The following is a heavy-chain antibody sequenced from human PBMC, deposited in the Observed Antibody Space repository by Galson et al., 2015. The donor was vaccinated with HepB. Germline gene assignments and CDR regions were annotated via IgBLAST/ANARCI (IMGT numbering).Heavy chain of an antibody. Sequence: SETLSLTCVVSGGSISRDKWWSWVRQPPGKGLEWIGEIYHSGSTNYNPSLKSRVVISVDKSKNQFSLKLKSVTAADTAVYYCARVEGYGSGSYYNFWFDPWGQGTLVTVSS. V-gene: IGHV4-4*02. J-gene: IGHJ5*02. CDR2: IYHSGST. CDR1: GGSISRDKW. CDR3: ARVEGYGSGSYYNFWFDP. D-gene: IGHD3-10*01.